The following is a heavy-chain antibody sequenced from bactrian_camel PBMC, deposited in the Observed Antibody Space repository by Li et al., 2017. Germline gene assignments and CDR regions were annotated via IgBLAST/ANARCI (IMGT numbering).Heavy chain of an antibody. CDR2: IDSAGNS. D-gene: IGHD1*01. V-gene: IGHV3S55*01. CDR1: GYFYSSYC. Sequence: QLVESGGGSVQTGGSLRLSCVVSGYFYSSYCMAWFRLAPGKGREEVASIDSAGNSIYVDSVQGRFTISKDNAKNTLYLQMNSLKPEDTARYVCAYSWNVSARTALETIIRPDEFGYWGDGTQVTVS. CDR3: AYSWNVSARTALETIIRPDEFGY. J-gene: IGHJ4*01.